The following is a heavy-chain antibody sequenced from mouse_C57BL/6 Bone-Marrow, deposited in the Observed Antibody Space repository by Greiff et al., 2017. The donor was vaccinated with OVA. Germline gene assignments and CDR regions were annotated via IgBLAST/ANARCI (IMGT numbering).Heavy chain of an antibody. Sequence: QVQLKQSGAELARPGASVKLSCKASGYTFTSYGISWVKQRPGQGLEWIGEIYPRSGNTYYNEKFKGKATLTADKSSSTAYMELRSLTSEDSAVYFCARVYRGYWGQGTTLTVSS. D-gene: IGHD2-12*01. V-gene: IGHV1-81*01. J-gene: IGHJ2*01. CDR3: ARVYRGY. CDR2: IYPRSGNT. CDR1: GYTFTSYG.